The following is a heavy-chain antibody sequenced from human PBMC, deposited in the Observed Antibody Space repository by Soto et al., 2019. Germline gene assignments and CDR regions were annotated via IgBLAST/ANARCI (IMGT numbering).Heavy chain of an antibody. CDR3: ARDRVTMIVVVSDAFDI. J-gene: IGHJ3*02. D-gene: IGHD3-22*01. Sequence: ASVKVSCKASGYTFTSYGISWVRQAPGQGLEWMGWISAYNGNTNFAQKLQGRVTMTTDTSTSTAYLELRSLRSDDTAVFYCARDRVTMIVVVSDAFDIWGQGKMVTVSS. CDR2: ISAYNGNT. V-gene: IGHV1-18*01. CDR1: GYTFTSYG.